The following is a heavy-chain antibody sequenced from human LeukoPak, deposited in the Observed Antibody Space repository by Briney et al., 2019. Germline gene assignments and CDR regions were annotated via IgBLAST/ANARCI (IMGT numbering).Heavy chain of an antibody. CDR1: GFTFSSYA. CDR2: ISGSGGST. Sequence: GGSLRLSCAASGFTFSSYAMSWVRQAPGKGLEWVSAISGSGGSTYYADSVKGRFTISRDNSKNTLYLRMNSLRAEDTAVYYCAKDMGYSSSWYGLGYYFDYWGQGTLVTVSS. D-gene: IGHD6-13*01. V-gene: IGHV3-23*01. J-gene: IGHJ4*02. CDR3: AKDMGYSSSWYGLGYYFDY.